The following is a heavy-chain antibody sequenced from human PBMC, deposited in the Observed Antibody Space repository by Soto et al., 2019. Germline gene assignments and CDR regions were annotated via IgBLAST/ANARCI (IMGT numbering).Heavy chain of an antibody. CDR3: AKDRQSTWRPTVGLDY. J-gene: IGHJ4*02. V-gene: IGHV3-23*01. Sequence: GGSLRLSCAASGFTFCSYAMSWVRQAPGKGLEWVSGISGNSGSIDYADSVKGRFTISRDNAKNSLYLQMNSLRVEDTALFYCAKDRQSTWRPTVGLDYWGQGTLLTVSS. D-gene: IGHD2-2*01. CDR1: GFTFCSYA. CDR2: ISGNSGSI.